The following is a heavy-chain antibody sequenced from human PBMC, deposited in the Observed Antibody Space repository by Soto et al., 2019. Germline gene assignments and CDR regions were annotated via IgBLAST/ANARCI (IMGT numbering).Heavy chain of an antibody. J-gene: IGHJ4*02. CDR1: GFTFSTYG. V-gene: IGHV3-33*01. CDR3: ARAVGPYDY. Sequence: QVQLVESGGGVVQPGRSLRLSCAASGFTFSTYGIHWVRQAPGKGLEWVAVIWYDGSNKYYADSVTGRFTISRDNSKNTLYLQMDSLRAEDTAVYYCARAVGPYDYWGQGTLVTVSS. CDR2: IWYDGSNK. D-gene: IGHD1-26*01.